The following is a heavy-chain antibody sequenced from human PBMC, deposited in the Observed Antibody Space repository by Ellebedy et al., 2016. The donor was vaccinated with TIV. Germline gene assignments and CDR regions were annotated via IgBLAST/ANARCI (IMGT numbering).Heavy chain of an antibody. D-gene: IGHD3-22*01. CDR2: ITAGNGNT. V-gene: IGHV1-3*01. CDR3: ARARNYYDSSGYYQKSYGMDV. CDR1: GDTFTRYV. Sequence: AASVKVSCKAPGDTFTRYVMHWARQAPGQRLQWMGWITAGNGNTKYSQKFQGRVTITRDTSASTAYMELSSLRSEDTAVYYCARARNYYDSSGYYQKSYGMDVWGQGTTVTVSS. J-gene: IGHJ6*02.